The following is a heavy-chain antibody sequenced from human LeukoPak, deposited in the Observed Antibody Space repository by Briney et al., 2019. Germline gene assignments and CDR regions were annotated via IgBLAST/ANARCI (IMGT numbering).Heavy chain of an antibody. CDR3: AREESSSSGYYFDY. Sequence: PGGSLRLSCAASGFTFSSYSMNWVRQAPGRGLELVSSISSSSSYIYYADSVKGRFTISRDNAKNSLYLQMNSLRAEDTAVYYCAREESSSSGYYFDYWGQGALVTVSS. CDR2: ISSSSSYI. J-gene: IGHJ4*02. V-gene: IGHV3-21*01. CDR1: GFTFSSYS. D-gene: IGHD6-6*01.